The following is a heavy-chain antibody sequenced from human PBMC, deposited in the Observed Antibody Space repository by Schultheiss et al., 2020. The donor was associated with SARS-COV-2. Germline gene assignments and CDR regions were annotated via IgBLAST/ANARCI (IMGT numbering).Heavy chain of an antibody. Sequence: SETLSLTCTVSGGSITSSYWSWIRQPPGKGLEWIGYIYYSGSTHYNPSLKSRVTISVDTSKNQFSLKLSSVTAADTAVYYCAREAKQQLVNWGQGTLVTVSS. CDR3: AREAKQQLVN. CDR2: IYYSGST. J-gene: IGHJ4*02. D-gene: IGHD6-13*01. CDR1: GGSITSSY. V-gene: IGHV4-59*01.